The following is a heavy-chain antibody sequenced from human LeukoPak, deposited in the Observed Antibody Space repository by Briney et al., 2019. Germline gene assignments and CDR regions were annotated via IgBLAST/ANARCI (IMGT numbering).Heavy chain of an antibody. D-gene: IGHD1-26*01. CDR2: ISYDGSNK. V-gene: IGHV3-30*03. J-gene: IGHJ4*02. CDR1: GFTFSSYG. CDR3: ASPSDLRWELGRAFDY. Sequence: GGSLRLPCAASGFTFSSYGMHWVRQAPGKGLEWVAVISYDGSNKYYADSVKGRFTISRDNSKNTLYLQMNSLRAEDTAVYYCASPSDLRWELGRAFDYWGQGTLVTVSS.